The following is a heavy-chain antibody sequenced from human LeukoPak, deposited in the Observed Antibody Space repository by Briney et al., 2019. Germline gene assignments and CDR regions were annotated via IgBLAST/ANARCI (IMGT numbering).Heavy chain of an antibody. J-gene: IGHJ4*02. CDR3: ARGHYYDSSGYYYTQPKRFDY. V-gene: IGHV4-34*01. D-gene: IGHD3-22*01. Sequence: PSETLSLTCAVYGGSFSGYYWSWIRQPPGKGLEWIGEINHSGSTNYNPSLKSRVTISVDTSKNQFSLKLSSVTAADTAVYYCARGHYYDSSGYYYTQPKRFDYWGQGTLVTVSS. CDR1: GGSFSGYY. CDR2: INHSGST.